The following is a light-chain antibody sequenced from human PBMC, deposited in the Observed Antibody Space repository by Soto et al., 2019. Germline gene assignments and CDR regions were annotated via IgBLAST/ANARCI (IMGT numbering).Light chain of an antibody. CDR3: GSWDSSLSAYV. CDR2: DVN. Sequence: QSVLTQPPSASGTPGQRVTISCSGSNSNIGSNTVNWFQQLPGTAPKLLIYDVNKRPSGIPDRFSGSKSGTSATLGITGFQTGDEADYYCGSWDSSLSAYVFGTGTKLTVL. J-gene: IGLJ1*01. V-gene: IGLV1-51*01. CDR1: NSNIGSNT.